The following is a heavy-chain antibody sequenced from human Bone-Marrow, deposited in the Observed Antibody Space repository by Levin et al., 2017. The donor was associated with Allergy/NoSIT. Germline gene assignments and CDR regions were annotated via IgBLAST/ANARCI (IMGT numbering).Heavy chain of an antibody. CDR3: TRGSSLATALERLWDY. Sequence: GGSLRLSCAASGFTFSNYWMHWVRQAPGKGLVWVSRIKNDGSGTTYADSVKGRFTISRDNAKNTLYLQMNNLRAEDTGVYYCTRGSSLATALERLWDYWGQGALVTVSS. D-gene: IGHD6-13*01. J-gene: IGHJ4*02. CDR2: IKNDGSGT. CDR1: GFTFSNYW. V-gene: IGHV3-74*01.